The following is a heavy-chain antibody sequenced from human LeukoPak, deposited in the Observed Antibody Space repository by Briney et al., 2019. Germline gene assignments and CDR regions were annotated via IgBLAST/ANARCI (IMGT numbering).Heavy chain of an antibody. CDR2: INHSGST. D-gene: IGHD3-3*01. J-gene: IGHJ4*02. CDR1: GGSFSGYY. Sequence: SETLSLTCAVYGGSFSGYYWSWIRQPPGKGLEWIGEINHSGSTNYNPSLKSRVTISVDTSKKQFSLKLSSVTAADTAVYYCARRYDFWSGYPPPLDYWGQGTLVTVSS. V-gene: IGHV4-34*01. CDR3: ARRYDFWSGYPPPLDY.